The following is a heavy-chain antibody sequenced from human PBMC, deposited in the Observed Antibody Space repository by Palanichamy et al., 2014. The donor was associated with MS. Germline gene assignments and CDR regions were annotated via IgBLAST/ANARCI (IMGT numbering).Heavy chain of an antibody. D-gene: IGHD3-22*01. CDR2: IIPILGIA. CDR3: ARDVYYYDSSGYLEDD. Sequence: QVQLVQSGAEVKKPGSSVKVSCKASGGTFSSYAISWVRQAPGQGLEWMGRIIPILGIANYAQKFQGRVTITADKSTSTAYMELSSLRSEDTAVYYCARDVYYYDSSGYLEDDWGQGTLVTVSS. J-gene: IGHJ4*02. V-gene: IGHV1-69*09. CDR1: GGTFSSYA.